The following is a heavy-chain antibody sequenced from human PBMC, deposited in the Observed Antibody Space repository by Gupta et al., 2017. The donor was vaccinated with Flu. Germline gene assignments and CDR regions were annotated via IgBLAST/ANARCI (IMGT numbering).Heavy chain of an antibody. CDR3: AKDAWPPTFPIRALADAFFIGGWDY. D-gene: IGHD3-16*01. CDR1: GFTFSSYA. V-gene: IGHV3-23*01. Sequence: EVQLLESGGGLVQPGGSLRLSCAASGFTFSSYAMSWARQAPGQGLEWVSAISGSGGSTYYADSVKGRFTISRDNSKNTLYLQMNSLRAEDTAVYYCAKDAWPPTFPIRALADAFFIGGWDYWGQGTLVTVSS. CDR2: ISGSGGST. J-gene: IGHJ4*02.